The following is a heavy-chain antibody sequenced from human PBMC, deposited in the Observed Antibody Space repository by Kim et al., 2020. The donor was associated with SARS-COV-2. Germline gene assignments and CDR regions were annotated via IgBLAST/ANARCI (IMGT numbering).Heavy chain of an antibody. CDR1: GFTFSTYT. CDR2: ISRSTDGT. CDR3: AKGDCTSTSCSTTDY. V-gene: IGHV3-23*01. Sequence: GGSLRLSCVASGFTFSTYTMSWVRQAPGKGLEWVSTISRSTDGTHYADSVKGRFSVSRDNSKNTLYLQMNSLRAEDTATYYCAKGDCTSTSCSTTDYWGRGTLVTVSS. D-gene: IGHD2-2*02. J-gene: IGHJ4*02.